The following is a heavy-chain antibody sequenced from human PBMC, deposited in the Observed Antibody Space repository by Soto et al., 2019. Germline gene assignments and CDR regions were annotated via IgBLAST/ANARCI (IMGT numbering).Heavy chain of an antibody. V-gene: IGHV1-69*02. CDR1: GGTFSSYT. J-gene: IGHJ4*02. CDR2: INPILGIA. D-gene: IGHD6-19*01. CDR3: ANDEPNAVAGTEDFDY. Sequence: SVKVSCKASGGTFSSYTISWVRQAPGQGLEWMGRINPILGIANYAQKFQGRVTITADKSTSTAYMELSSLRSEDTAVYYCANDEPNAVAGTEDFDYWGQGTLVTVSS.